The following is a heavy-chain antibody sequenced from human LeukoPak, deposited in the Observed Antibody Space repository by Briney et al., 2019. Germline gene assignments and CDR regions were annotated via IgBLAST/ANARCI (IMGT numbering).Heavy chain of an antibody. V-gene: IGHV1-24*01. D-gene: IGHD3-10*01. Sequence: ASVKVSCKVSGYTLTELSMHWVGQAPGKGLEWMGGFDPEDGETIYAQKFQGRVTMTEDTSTDTAYMELSSLRSEDTAVYYCATWGQTPGGAFDIWGQGTMVTVSS. CDR2: FDPEDGET. J-gene: IGHJ3*02. CDR3: ATWGQTPGGAFDI. CDR1: GYTLTELS.